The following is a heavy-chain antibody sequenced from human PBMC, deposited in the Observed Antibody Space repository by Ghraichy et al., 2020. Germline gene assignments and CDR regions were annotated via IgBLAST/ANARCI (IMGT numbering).Heavy chain of an antibody. D-gene: IGHD6-19*01. J-gene: IGHJ4*02. CDR2: TNSDGTTT. V-gene: IGHV3-74*01. Sequence: GGFLRLSCAASGFTFSNYWMHWVRQAPGRGLVWVSRTNSDGTTTTYADSVEGRFTISRDNAKNTLYLQMNSLRAEDTAFYYCARLRGNGWSDAFFDSWGQGTLVTVSS. CDR1: GFTFSNYW. CDR3: ARLRGNGWSDAFFDS.